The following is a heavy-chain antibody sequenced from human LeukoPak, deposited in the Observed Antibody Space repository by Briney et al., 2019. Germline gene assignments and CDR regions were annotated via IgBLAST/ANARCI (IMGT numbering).Heavy chain of an antibody. Sequence: ASVKVSCRASGYTFTSYDINWVRQATGQGLEWMGWMNPNSGNTGYAQKFQGRVTITRNTSISTAYMELSSLRSEDTAVYYCARGGALSYYYYYMDVWAKGPRSPSP. V-gene: IGHV1-8*03. D-gene: IGHD3-16*01. CDR2: MNPNSGNT. J-gene: IGHJ6*03. CDR3: ARGGALSYYYYYMDV. CDR1: GYTFTSYD.